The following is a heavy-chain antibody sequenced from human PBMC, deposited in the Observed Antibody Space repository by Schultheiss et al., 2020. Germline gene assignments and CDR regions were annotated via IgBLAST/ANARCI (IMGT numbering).Heavy chain of an antibody. J-gene: IGHJ1*01. CDR2: ISWNSGST. CDR1: GFTFDDYA. CDR3: ARGMTTVTTRYFQH. D-gene: IGHD4-17*01. V-gene: IGHV3-9*01. Sequence: GGSLRLSCAASGFTFDDYAMHCVRQAPGKGLEWVSGISWNSGSTYYADSAKGRFTISRDNSKNSLYLQMNSLRAEDTAVYYCARGMTTVTTRYFQHWGQGTLVTVSS.